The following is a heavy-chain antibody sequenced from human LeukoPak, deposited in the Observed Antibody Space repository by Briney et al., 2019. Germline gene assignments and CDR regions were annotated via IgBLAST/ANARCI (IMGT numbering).Heavy chain of an antibody. Sequence: PGGSLRLSCAASGFTFSSYWMSWVHQAPGKGLEWVANMKQDGSEKYYVDSVKGRFAISRDNAKNSLYLQMNSLRAEDTAVYYCAKDRDIVVVPAAIGYWGQGTLVTVSS. V-gene: IGHV3-7*01. CDR1: GFTFSSYW. CDR3: AKDRDIVVVPAAIGY. D-gene: IGHD2-2*01. CDR2: MKQDGSEK. J-gene: IGHJ4*02.